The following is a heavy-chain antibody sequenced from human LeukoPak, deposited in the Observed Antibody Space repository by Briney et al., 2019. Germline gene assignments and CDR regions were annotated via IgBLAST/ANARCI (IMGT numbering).Heavy chain of an antibody. V-gene: IGHV4-34*01. Sequence: PSETLSLTCAVYGGSFSGYYWSWIRQPPGKGLEWIGGINHSGSTNYNPSLKSRVTISVDTSKNQFSLKLSSVTAADTAVYYCARDGVTMVQGVISSYYYYMDVWGKGTTVTVSS. CDR3: ARDGVTMVQGVISSYYYYMDV. J-gene: IGHJ6*03. CDR1: GGSFSGYY. D-gene: IGHD3-10*01. CDR2: INHSGST.